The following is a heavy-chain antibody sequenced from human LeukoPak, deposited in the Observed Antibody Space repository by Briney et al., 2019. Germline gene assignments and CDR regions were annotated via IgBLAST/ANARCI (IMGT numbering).Heavy chain of an antibody. CDR2: ITHGGST. Sequence: SETLSLTRAVSGGSFSGYYWSWIRQPPGKGLEWIGEITHGGSTNYNPSLKSRVTISVDTSKNQFSLEFNSVTAADTAVYYCARGGWHSSNWYFEYWGQGTLVTVSS. D-gene: IGHD6-19*01. CDR3: ARGGWHSSNWYFEY. V-gene: IGHV4-34*01. J-gene: IGHJ4*02. CDR1: GGSFSGYY.